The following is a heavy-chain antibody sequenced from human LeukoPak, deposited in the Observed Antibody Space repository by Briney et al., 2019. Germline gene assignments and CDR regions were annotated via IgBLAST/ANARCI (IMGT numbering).Heavy chain of an antibody. Sequence: AASVKVSCKASGGIFSSFAINWVRQAPGQGLEWMGGIVPIFDAPNYAQKFQGRVTITADESTSTAYMELSSLRSDDTAVYYCARDLVPAAMDPNWFDPWGQGTLVTVSS. CDR3: ARDLVPAAMDPNWFDP. CDR1: GGIFSSFA. D-gene: IGHD2-2*01. J-gene: IGHJ5*02. V-gene: IGHV1-69*13. CDR2: IVPIFDAP.